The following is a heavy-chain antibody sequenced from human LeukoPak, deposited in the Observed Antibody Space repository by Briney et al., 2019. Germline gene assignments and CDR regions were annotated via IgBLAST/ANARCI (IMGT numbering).Heavy chain of an antibody. D-gene: IGHD3-10*01. CDR1: GFTVSNNY. CDR2: IYSAGRT. CDR3: AGGHEALGY. V-gene: IGHV3-53*01. Sequence: GGSLRLSCPASGFTVSNNYMSWVRQPPGKGLEWVSLIYSAGRTFYADSVKGRFTISRDNSKNTLYLQMNSLRAEDTAIYYCAGGHEALGYWGQGTLVAVSS. J-gene: IGHJ4*02.